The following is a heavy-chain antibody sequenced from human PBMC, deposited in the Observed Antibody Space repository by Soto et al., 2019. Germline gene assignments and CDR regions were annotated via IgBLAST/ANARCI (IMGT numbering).Heavy chain of an antibody. CDR1: GYTLTELS. D-gene: IGHD2-15*01. CDR3: ARELREVVVAAISFGYYYYMDV. J-gene: IGHJ6*03. CDR2: FDPEGGET. Sequence: GASVKVSCKVSGYTLTELSMHWVRQAPGKGLEWMGGFDPEGGETIYAQKFQGRVTMTEDTSTDTAYMELSSLRSDDTAVYYCARELREVVVAAISFGYYYYMDVWGKGTTVTVSS. V-gene: IGHV1-24*01.